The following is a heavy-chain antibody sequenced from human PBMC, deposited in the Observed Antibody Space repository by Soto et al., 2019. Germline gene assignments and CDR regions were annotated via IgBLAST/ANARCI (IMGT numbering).Heavy chain of an antibody. D-gene: IGHD1-26*01. V-gene: IGHV4-4*07. CDR1: GASLSRYY. Sequence: KSSETLSLTCNVSGASLSRYYWSWIRQPHGKGLEWIGRIYATGDTDYNPSLKSRISMSVDMSKKQFSLTLRSVTAADTAIYYCVRDGTKNLRDRFEPWGRGILVTVSS. CDR2: IYATGDT. J-gene: IGHJ5*02. CDR3: VRDGTKNLRDRFEP.